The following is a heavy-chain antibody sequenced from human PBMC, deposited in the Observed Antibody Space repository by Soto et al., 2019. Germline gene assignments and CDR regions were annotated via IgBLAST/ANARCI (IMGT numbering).Heavy chain of an antibody. CDR1: GITFSTFSSYA. D-gene: IGHD6-19*01. CDR3: AKDPPGGWMV. V-gene: IGHV3-23*01. CDR2: IKGNGAYT. J-gene: IGHJ4*02. Sequence: EVQLLESGGGMVQPGGSLRLSCAASGITFSTFSSYAMSWVRHAPGKGLEWVSGIKGNGAYTYHVDSVKGRFTISRDNSKNTVYLQMNSLRAEDTAVYYCAKDPPGGWMVWGQGTLVTVSS.